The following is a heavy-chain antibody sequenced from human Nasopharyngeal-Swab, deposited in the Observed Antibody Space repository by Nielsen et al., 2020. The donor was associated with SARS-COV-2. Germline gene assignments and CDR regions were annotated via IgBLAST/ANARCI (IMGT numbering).Heavy chain of an antibody. J-gene: IGHJ3*02. CDR2: INWNGGST. V-gene: IGHV3-20*01. D-gene: IGHD2-15*01. CDR3: AREQTRGGPDAFDI. CDR1: GFTFDDYG. Sequence: GGSLRLSCAASGFTFDDYGMSWVRQAPGKGLEWGSGINWNGGSTGYADSVKGRFTISRDNAKNFLYLQMNSLRAEDTALYPLAREQTRGGPDAFDIWGQGTMVTVSS.